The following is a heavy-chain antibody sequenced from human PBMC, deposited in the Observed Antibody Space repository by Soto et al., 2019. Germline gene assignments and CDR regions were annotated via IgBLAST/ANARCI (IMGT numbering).Heavy chain of an antibody. D-gene: IGHD1-20*01. Sequence: SETLSLTCTVSGDSISRSDYYWGWFRQPPGKGLEWIGSIYYSGNTYDNPSLKSRVTISVDTSKNQFSLKLSSVTAADTGVYYCASSAETDNRYGMGVWGQGTTVTVS. V-gene: IGHV4-39*01. CDR1: GDSISRSDYY. CDR2: IYYSGNT. CDR3: ASSAETDNRYGMGV. J-gene: IGHJ6*02.